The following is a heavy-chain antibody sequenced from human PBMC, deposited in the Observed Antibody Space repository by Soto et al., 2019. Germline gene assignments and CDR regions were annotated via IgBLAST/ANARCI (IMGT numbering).Heavy chain of an antibody. V-gene: IGHV3-73*01. Sequence: EVQLVESGGGLVQPGGSLQLSCAASGFSFSGSAVHWVRQASGKGLEWVGRIRSKAHSYTAAYTASVKVRFTISRDDSKNTAYLQMNSLKTEDTAVYYCTNYGYALDYWVQGTLVTVSS. CDR1: GFSFSGSA. D-gene: IGHD3-16*01. CDR3: TNYGYALDY. CDR2: IRSKAHSYTA. J-gene: IGHJ4*02.